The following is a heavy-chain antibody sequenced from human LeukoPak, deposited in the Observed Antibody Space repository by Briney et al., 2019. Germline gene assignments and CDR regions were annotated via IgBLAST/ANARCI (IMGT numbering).Heavy chain of an antibody. D-gene: IGHD3-10*01. Sequence: SETLSLTCAVYGGSFSGYCWSWIRQPPGKGLEWIGEINHSGSTNYNPSPKSRVAISVDTSKNQFSLKLSSVTAADTAVYYCARRGLLLWFEIEPLAFDPWGQGTLVTVSS. V-gene: IGHV4-34*01. CDR3: ARRGLLLWFEIEPLAFDP. CDR2: INHSGST. J-gene: IGHJ5*02. CDR1: GGSFSGYC.